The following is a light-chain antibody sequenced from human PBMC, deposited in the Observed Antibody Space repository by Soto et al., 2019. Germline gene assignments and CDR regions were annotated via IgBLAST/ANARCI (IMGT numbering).Light chain of an antibody. J-gene: IGLJ1*01. Sequence: QSLLAQPASVSGSPGESITISSTGTSSDVGGYNYVSWYQQHPGKAPKLMIYDVSNRPSGVSNRFSGPKSGNTASLTISGLQAEDEADYYCSSYTSSSTLFGTGTKVTVL. CDR2: DVS. CDR3: SSYTSSSTL. CDR1: SSDVGGYNY. V-gene: IGLV2-14*01.